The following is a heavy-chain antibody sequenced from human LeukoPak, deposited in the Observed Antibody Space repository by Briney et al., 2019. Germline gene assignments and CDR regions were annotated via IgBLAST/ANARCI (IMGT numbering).Heavy chain of an antibody. Sequence: GRSLRLSCAASGFTFSSYGMHWVRQAPGKGLEWVAVISYDGSNKYYADSVKGRFTISRDSSKNTLYLQMNSLRAEDTAVYYCARDDRGSSGGWRPSGLFDFWGQGTLVTVSS. CDR1: GFTFSSYG. CDR3: ARDDRGSSGGWRPSGLFDF. D-gene: IGHD6-19*01. V-gene: IGHV3-30*03. J-gene: IGHJ4*02. CDR2: ISYDGSNK.